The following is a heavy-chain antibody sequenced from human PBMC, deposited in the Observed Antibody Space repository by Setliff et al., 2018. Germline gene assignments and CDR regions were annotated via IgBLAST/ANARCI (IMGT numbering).Heavy chain of an antibody. CDR1: GGSFSGYY. J-gene: IGHJ4*02. CDR2: INHSGST. CDR3: ARSFSRREKFLLDY. V-gene: IGHV4-34*01. Sequence: PSETLSLTCAVYGGSFSGYYWSWIRQPPGKGLEWIGEINHSGSTNYNPSLKSRVTISVDTSKNQFSLKLASVTAADTAVYYCARSFSRREKFLLDYWGQGALVTVSS.